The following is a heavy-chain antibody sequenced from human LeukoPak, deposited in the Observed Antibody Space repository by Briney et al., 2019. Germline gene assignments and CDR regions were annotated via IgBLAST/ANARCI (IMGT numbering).Heavy chain of an antibody. CDR1: GGSISSSSYY. V-gene: IGHV4-39*07. CDR3: ARPVTFNYYDSSGPSDY. CDR2: IYHSGST. D-gene: IGHD3-22*01. J-gene: IGHJ4*02. Sequence: SETLSLTCTVSGGSISSSSYYWGWIRQPPGKGLEWIGSIYHSGSTYYNPSLKSRVTISVDTSKNQFSLQLSSVTAADTAVYYCARPVTFNYYDSSGPSDYWGQGTLVTVSS.